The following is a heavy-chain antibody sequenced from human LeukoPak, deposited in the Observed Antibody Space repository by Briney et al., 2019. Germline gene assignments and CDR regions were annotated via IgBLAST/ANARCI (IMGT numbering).Heavy chain of an antibody. J-gene: IGHJ4*02. CDR3: ARHDYSRGWYFLAY. CDR2: IYYSGST. D-gene: IGHD6-19*01. Sequence: KPSETLSLTCTVSGGSISSYYWSWIRQPPGKGLEWIGYIYYSGSTNYNPSLKSRVTISVDTSKNQFSLELSSVTAADTAVYYCARHDYSRGWYFLAYWGQGTLVTVSS. CDR1: GGSISSYY. V-gene: IGHV4-59*08.